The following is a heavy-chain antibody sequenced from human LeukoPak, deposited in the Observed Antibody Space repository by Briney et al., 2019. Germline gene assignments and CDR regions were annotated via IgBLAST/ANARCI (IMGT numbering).Heavy chain of an antibody. Sequence: GGSLRLSCAASGFTFSSYAMHWVRQAPGKGLEWVAVVSYDGSNKYYADSVKGRFTISRDNSKNTLYLQMNSLRPEDTAVYYCKGAYSSSSLVYWGQGTLVTVSS. V-gene: IGHV3-30*03. CDR1: GFTFSSYA. CDR2: VSYDGSNK. D-gene: IGHD6-6*01. CDR3: KGAYSSSSLVY. J-gene: IGHJ4*02.